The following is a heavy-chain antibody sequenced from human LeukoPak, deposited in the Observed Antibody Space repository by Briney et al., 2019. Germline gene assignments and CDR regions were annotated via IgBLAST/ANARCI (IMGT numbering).Heavy chain of an antibody. D-gene: IGHD3-22*01. CDR3: AKSAMIVVVITTALDY. J-gene: IGHJ4*02. Sequence: GGSLRLSCAASGFTFSSYAMSWVRQAPGKGLEWVSAIGGSGGSTYYADSVKGRFTISRDNSKNTLYLQMNSLRAEDTAVYYCAKSAMIVVVITTALDYWGQGTLVTVSS. V-gene: IGHV3-23*01. CDR2: IGGSGGST. CDR1: GFTFSSYA.